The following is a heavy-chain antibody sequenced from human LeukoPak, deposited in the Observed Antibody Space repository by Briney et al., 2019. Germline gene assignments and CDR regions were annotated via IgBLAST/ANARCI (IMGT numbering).Heavy chain of an antibody. CDR2: INAGNGNT. D-gene: IGHD6-19*01. V-gene: IGHV1-3*01. CDR3: ARARAVAGTTRYYFDY. CDR1: GYTFTSYA. J-gene: IGHJ4*02. Sequence: GASVKVSCKASGYTFTSYAMHWVRQAPGQRLEWMGWINAGNGNTKYSQKFQGRVTITRDTSASTAYMELSSLRSEDTAVYYCARARAVAGTTRYYFDYWGQGTLVTVSS.